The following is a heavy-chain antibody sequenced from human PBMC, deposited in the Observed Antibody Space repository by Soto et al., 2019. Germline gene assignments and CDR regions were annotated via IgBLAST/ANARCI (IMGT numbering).Heavy chain of an antibody. CDR2: IIPMFGTA. Sequence: QVQLVQSGAEVKKPGSSVKVSCKASGGTFSSYAISWVRQAPGQGLEWMGGIIPMFGTANYAQKFQGRVTITADKSTSTAYMELSSLRSEDTAVYYCARSMAGQWLVLRSFDYWGQGTLVTVSS. J-gene: IGHJ4*02. D-gene: IGHD6-19*01. CDR3: ARSMAGQWLVLRSFDY. V-gene: IGHV1-69*06. CDR1: GGTFSSYA.